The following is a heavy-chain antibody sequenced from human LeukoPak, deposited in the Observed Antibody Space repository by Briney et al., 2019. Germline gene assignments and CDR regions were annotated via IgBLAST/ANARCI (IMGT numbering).Heavy chain of an antibody. J-gene: IGHJ4*02. D-gene: IGHD3-10*01. CDR2: ISYSGTT. CDR3: ARQTGSGLFSLP. V-gene: IGHV4-39*01. Sequence: PSETLSLTCTVSSASITSSPYFWGWIRQSPGKGLEWIGSISYSGTTYYNPSLKSRVTISVDTSKNQFSLKLSSVTAADTAVYYCARQTGSGLFSLPGGQGTLVTVSS. CDR1: SASITSSPYF.